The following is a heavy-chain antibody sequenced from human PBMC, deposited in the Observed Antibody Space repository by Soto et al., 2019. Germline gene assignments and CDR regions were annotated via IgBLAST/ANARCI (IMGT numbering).Heavy chain of an antibody. Sequence: QVQLQESGPGLVKPSETLSLTCTVSGGSISSYYWSWIRQPAGKGLEWIGRIYTSGSTNYNPSPKRRVPMSVETSKNQFSLKLSSVTAADTAVDSCARDTLLAARPFYYYGMDVLGQGTTVTVSS. CDR1: GGSISSYY. J-gene: IGHJ6*02. CDR2: IYTSGST. D-gene: IGHD6-6*01. CDR3: ARDTLLAARPFYYYGMDV. V-gene: IGHV4-4*07.